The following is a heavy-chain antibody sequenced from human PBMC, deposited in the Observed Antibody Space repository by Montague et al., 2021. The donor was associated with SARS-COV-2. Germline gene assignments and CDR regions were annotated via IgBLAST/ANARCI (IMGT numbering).Heavy chain of an antibody. J-gene: IGHJ2*01. D-gene: IGHD6-13*01. Sequence: TLSLTSSVSSGSIRSGSYYWTWIRQPAGKGLEWIGRIYTGGTTHYNPSLKSRVTISLDTSKNQFSPNLNSVTAADTAVYFCARDAGGAAAGKGRYFDLWGRGTLVTVSS. CDR1: SGSIRSGSYY. V-gene: IGHV4-61*02. CDR2: IYTGGTT. CDR3: ARDAGGAAAGKGRYFDL.